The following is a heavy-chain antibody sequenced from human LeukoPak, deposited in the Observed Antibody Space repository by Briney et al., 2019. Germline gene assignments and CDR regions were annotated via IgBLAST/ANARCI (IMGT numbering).Heavy chain of an antibody. D-gene: IGHD3-22*01. J-gene: IGHJ4*02. CDR3: ARHSYDSSGTTPFDY. CDR1: GYSFTSYW. V-gene: IGHV5-51*01. Sequence: AGESLKISCKDSGYSFTSYWIGWVRQMPGKGLEWMGIIYPGDSDTRYSPSFQGQVTISADKSISTAYLQWSSLKASDTAMYYCARHSYDSSGTTPFDYWGQGTLVTVSS. CDR2: IYPGDSDT.